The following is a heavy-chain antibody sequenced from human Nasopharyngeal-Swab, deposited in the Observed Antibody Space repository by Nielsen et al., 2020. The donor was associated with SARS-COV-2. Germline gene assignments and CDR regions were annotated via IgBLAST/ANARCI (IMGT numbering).Heavy chain of an antibody. CDR1: GASISNRTYY. J-gene: IGHJ4*02. CDR2: VFYTGT. V-gene: IGHV4-39*07. CDR3: VRDESGDYLGLPFAS. D-gene: IGHD4-17*01. Sequence: SETLSLTCSVSGASISNRTYYWGWIRQSPEKGLQWIGTVFYTGTYYNPSLKSRVTISLDTSKNQFSLKLTSVTAADTAVYYCVRDESGDYLGLPFASWGPGTLVTVSS.